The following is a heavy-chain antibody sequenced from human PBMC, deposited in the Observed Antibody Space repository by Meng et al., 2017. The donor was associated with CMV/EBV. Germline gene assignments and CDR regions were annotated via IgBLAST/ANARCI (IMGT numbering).Heavy chain of an antibody. CDR2: ISSSSSYI. CDR3: ARDSGDFGSGYWYYYYGMDV. CDR1: GFTFSSYS. J-gene: IGHJ6*02. V-gene: IGHV3-21*01. D-gene: IGHD3-3*01. Sequence: GESLKISCAASGFTFSSYSMNWVRQAPGKGLEWVSSISSSSSYIYYADSVKGRFTISRDNAKNSLYLQMNSLRAEDTAVYYCARDSGDFGSGYWYYYYGMDVWGQGTTVTVSS.